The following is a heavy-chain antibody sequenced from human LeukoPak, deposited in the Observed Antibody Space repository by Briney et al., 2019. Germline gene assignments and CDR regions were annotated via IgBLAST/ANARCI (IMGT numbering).Heavy chain of an antibody. Sequence: PSETLSLTCAVYGGSFSGYYWSWIRQPPGKGLEWIGEINHSGSTNYNPSLKSRVTISVDTSKNQSALKLSSVTAADTAVYYCARKYGDYPWFDPWGQGTLVTVSS. CDR2: INHSGST. CDR1: GGSFSGYY. D-gene: IGHD4-17*01. CDR3: ARKYGDYPWFDP. J-gene: IGHJ5*02. V-gene: IGHV4-34*01.